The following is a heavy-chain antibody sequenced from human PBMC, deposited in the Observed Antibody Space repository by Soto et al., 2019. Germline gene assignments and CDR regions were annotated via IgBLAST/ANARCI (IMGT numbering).Heavy chain of an antibody. D-gene: IGHD3-9*01. CDR1: GYTFTSYY. CDR3: ARIHLTGYDY. V-gene: IGHV1-46*01. CDR2: INPSGGST. J-gene: IGHJ4*02. Sequence: ATVKVSCKASGYTFTSYYMHWVRQAPGQGLEWMGIINPSGGSTSYAQRFQGRVTMTRDTSTSTVYMELSSLRSEDTAVYYCARIHLTGYDYWGQGTLVTVSS.